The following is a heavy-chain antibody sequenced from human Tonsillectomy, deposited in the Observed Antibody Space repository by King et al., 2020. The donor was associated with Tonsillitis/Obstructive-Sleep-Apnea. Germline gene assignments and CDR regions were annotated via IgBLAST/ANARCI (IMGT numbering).Heavy chain of an antibody. Sequence: VQLVESGGGVVQPGRSLRLSCAASGFTFSSYGMHWVRQAPGKGLEWLAVISYDGSNKYYADSVKGRFTISRDNSKNTLYVQMNSLRAEDTAVYYCAKAETSTVAGALGYWGQGNLVTVSS. CDR3: AKAETSTVAGALGY. J-gene: IGHJ4*02. V-gene: IGHV3-30*18. CDR1: GFTFSSYG. D-gene: IGHD6-19*01. CDR2: ISYDGSNK.